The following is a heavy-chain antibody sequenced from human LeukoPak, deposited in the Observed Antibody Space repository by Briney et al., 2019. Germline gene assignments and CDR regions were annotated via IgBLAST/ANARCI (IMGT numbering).Heavy chain of an antibody. D-gene: IGHD6-19*01. Sequence: PGGSLRLSCAASGFTFGDYGMNWVRQAPGKGLEWVSGIRWDGGSTGYADSVKGRFTISRDNAKNSLYLQMNSLRAEDTAVYHFARDTLYSRGWYNHFYRHLGAKDPTVPISS. J-gene: IGHJ6*03. CDR1: GFTFGDYG. V-gene: IGHV3-20*01. CDR3: ARDTLYSRGWYNHFYRHL. CDR2: IRWDGGST.